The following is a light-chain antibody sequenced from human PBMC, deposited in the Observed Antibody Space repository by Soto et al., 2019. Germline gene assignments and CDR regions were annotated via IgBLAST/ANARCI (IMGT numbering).Light chain of an antibody. J-gene: IGLJ3*02. CDR1: SSDVGGYNY. V-gene: IGLV2-14*01. Sequence: QSALTQPASVSGSPGQSITISCTGTSSDVGGYNYVSWYQQHPGKAPKLMIYEVSNRPSGVPYRFSGSKSGNTASLTISGLQAEDEDNYYCSAYTSIITRVFGGGTQLTVL. CDR2: EVS. CDR3: SAYTSIITRV.